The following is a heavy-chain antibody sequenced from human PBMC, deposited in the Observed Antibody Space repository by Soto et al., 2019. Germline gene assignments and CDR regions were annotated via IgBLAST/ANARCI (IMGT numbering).Heavy chain of an antibody. D-gene: IGHD2-21*01. CDR3: ARRIPFGYGMDV. Sequence: GGSLRLSCAASGFTFSNSAMSWVRQAPGKGLEWVSVISGSGDFTFYGDSVKGRFTISRDNSKNTLYLQMNTLRAEDTAVYYCARRIPFGYGMDVWGQGTTVNVSS. J-gene: IGHJ6*02. CDR2: ISGSGDFT. V-gene: IGHV3-23*01. CDR1: GFTFSNSA.